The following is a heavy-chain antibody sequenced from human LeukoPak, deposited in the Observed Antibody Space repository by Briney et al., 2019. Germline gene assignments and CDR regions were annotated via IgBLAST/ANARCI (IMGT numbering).Heavy chain of an antibody. D-gene: IGHD6-19*01. V-gene: IGHV4-34*01. Sequence: PSVTLSLTCVVYGESFSGYSWSWIRQPPGKGLEWIGEINQRRNTNYNPSLKSRATISIDTSKNQFSLKLSSVTAADTAVYYCARHGWHAWYFDLWGRGTLVTVSS. CDR1: GESFSGYS. CDR3: ARHGWHAWYFDL. J-gene: IGHJ2*01. CDR2: INQRRNT.